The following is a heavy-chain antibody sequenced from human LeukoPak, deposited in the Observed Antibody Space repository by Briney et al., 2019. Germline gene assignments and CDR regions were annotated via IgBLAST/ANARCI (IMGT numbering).Heavy chain of an antibody. CDR1: GGSISSSSYY. D-gene: IGHD4-17*01. CDR3: ARVMTTVTNNWFDP. CDR2: IYYSGST. J-gene: IGHJ5*02. Sequence: SETLSLTCTVSGGSISSSSYYWGWIRQPPGKGLEWIGSIYYSGSTYYNPSLKSRVTISVDTSKNQFSLKLSSVTAADTAVYYCARVMTTVTNNWFDPWGQGTLVTVSS. V-gene: IGHV4-39*07.